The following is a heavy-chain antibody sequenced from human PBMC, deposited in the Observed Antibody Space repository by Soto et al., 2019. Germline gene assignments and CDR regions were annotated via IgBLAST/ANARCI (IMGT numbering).Heavy chain of an antibody. CDR1: GFTFSSYG. CDR2: ISYDGSNK. J-gene: IGHJ6*02. Sequence: GGSLRLSCAASGFTFSSYGMHWVRQAPGKGLEWVAVISYDGSNKYYADSVKGRFTISRDNSKNTLYLQMNSLRAEDTAVYYCAKVGHCSGGSCFNGMDVWGQGTTVTVSS. V-gene: IGHV3-30*18. D-gene: IGHD2-15*01. CDR3: AKVGHCSGGSCFNGMDV.